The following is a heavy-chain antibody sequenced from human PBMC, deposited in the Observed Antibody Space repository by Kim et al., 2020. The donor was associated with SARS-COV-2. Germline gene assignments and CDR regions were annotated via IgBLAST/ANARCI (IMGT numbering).Heavy chain of an antibody. Sequence: GGSLRLSCAGSGFTFSSFEMNWVRQAPGKGLEWVSYISSSGYNINYADSVKGRFTISRDNAKNSLYMQMNRLRAEDTAVYYCVRDGGEFSGAPTENAFDIWGQGTMVTVSS. CDR2: ISSSGYNI. V-gene: IGHV3-48*03. D-gene: IGHD2-15*01. J-gene: IGHJ3*02. CDR3: VRDGGEFSGAPTENAFDI. CDR1: GFTFSSFE.